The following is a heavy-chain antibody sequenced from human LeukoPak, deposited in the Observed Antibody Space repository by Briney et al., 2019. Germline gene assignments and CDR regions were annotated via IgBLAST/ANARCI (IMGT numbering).Heavy chain of an antibody. CDR3: ARDFDGVSSAHH. D-gene: IGHD1-26*01. CDR1: GFTFSSYS. CDR2: ISSSSSYI. J-gene: IGHJ5*02. V-gene: IGHV3-21*01. Sequence: GGSLRLSCAASGFTFSSYSMNWVRQAPGKGLEWVSSISSSSSYIYYADSVKGRFTISRDNAKNSLYLQMNSLRAEDTAVYYCARDFDGVSSAHHWGQGTLVTVSS.